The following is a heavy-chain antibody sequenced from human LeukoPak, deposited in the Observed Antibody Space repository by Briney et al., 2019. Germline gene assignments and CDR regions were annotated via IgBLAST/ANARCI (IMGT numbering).Heavy chain of an antibody. CDR1: GYSISSGYY. V-gene: IGHV4-38-2*02. J-gene: IGHJ4*02. CDR2: IYYSGTT. Sequence: SETLSLTCTVSGYSISSGYYWGWIRQPPGKGLEWIGSIYYSGTTYPNPSLKSRVTISVDTSKNQFSLKLSSVTAADTAVYYCARTRYYYNSRSYGAPYYFDYWGQGTLVTVSS. D-gene: IGHD3-10*01. CDR3: ARTRYYYNSRSYGAPYYFDY.